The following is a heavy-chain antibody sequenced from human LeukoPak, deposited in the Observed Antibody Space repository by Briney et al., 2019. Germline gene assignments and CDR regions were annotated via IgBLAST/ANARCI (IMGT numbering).Heavy chain of an antibody. CDR1: GFTFSGSA. D-gene: IGHD5-18*01. CDR3: TRGGTAMPFDY. V-gene: IGHV3-73*01. Sequence: GGSLRLSCAASGFTFSGSAMHWVRQASGKGLEWVGRIRSKANSCATAYAASVKGRFTISRDDSKNTAYLQMNSLKTEDTAVYYCTRGGTAMPFDYWGQGTLVTVSS. CDR2: IRSKANSCAT. J-gene: IGHJ4*02.